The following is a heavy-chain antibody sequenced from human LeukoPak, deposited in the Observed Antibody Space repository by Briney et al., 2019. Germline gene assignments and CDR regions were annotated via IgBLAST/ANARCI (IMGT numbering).Heavy chain of an antibody. CDR3: AREYCSSTSCYLPGNDAFDT. V-gene: IGHV1-69*06. CDR2: IIPIFGTA. D-gene: IGHD2-2*01. Sequence: GASVKVSCKASGYTFTGYYMHWVRQAPGQGREWMGGIIPIFGTANYAQKFQGRVTITADKSTSTAYMELSSLRSEDTAVYYCAREYCSSTSCYLPGNDAFDTWGQGTMVTVSS. CDR1: GYTFTGYY. J-gene: IGHJ3*02.